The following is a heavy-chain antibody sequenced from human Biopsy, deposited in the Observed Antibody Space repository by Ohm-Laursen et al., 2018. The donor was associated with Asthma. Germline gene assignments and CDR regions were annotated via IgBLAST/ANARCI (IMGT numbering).Heavy chain of an antibody. J-gene: IGHJ6*02. V-gene: IGHV4-34*01. CDR3: ARGSSSRLSQWELLVSGGKRAHSYYGMDV. CDR1: GGSFSSNY. Sequence: SETLSPTCAVYGGSFSSNYWSWIRQTPGKGLERLGDTHHSGYTNYNPSLSSRLTLSVDTSKNQFSLRLTSVTAADTAVYYCARGSSSRLSQWELLVSGGKRAHSYYGMDVWGQGTTVTVSS. CDR2: THHSGYT. D-gene: IGHD1-26*01.